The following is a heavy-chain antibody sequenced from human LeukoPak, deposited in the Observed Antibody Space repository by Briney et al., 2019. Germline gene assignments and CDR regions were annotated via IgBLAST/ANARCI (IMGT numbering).Heavy chain of an antibody. J-gene: IGHJ5*02. CDR2: ISSSGSTI. Sequence: GGSLRLSCAVSGFTFSSYEMNWVRQAPGKGLEWVSYISSSGSTIYYADSVKGRFTISRDNSKNTLYLQMNSLRDEDTAVYYCARVLVAAYGNWFDPCGQGTLVTVSS. D-gene: IGHD3-16*01. V-gene: IGHV3-48*03. CDR3: ARVLVAAYGNWFDP. CDR1: GFTFSSYE.